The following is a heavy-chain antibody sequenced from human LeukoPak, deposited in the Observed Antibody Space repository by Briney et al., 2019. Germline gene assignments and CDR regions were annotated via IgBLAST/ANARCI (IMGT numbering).Heavy chain of an antibody. CDR2: ISAYNGNT. D-gene: IGHD3-22*01. Sequence: ASVKVSCKASGYTFTSYGISWVRQAPGQGLEWMGWISAYNGNTNYAQKLQGRVTMTTDTSTSTAYMELRSLRSDDTAVYYCAGASGDYYDSSGYHFDYWGQGTLVTVSS. CDR1: GYTFTSYG. J-gene: IGHJ4*02. V-gene: IGHV1-18*01. CDR3: AGASGDYYDSSGYHFDY.